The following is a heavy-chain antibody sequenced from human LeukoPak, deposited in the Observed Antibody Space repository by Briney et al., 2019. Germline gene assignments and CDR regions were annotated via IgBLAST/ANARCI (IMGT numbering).Heavy chain of an antibody. CDR1: GGSFSGYY. J-gene: IGHJ4*02. CDR2: IYYSGST. CDR3: ARTQRDEFDY. D-gene: IGHD5-24*01. V-gene: IGHV4-59*01. Sequence: SSETLSLTCAVYGGSFSGYYWSRIRQPPGKGLEWIGYIYYSGSTNYNPSLKSRVTISVDTSKNQFSLKLSSVTAADTAVYYCARTQRDEFDYWGQGTLVTVSS.